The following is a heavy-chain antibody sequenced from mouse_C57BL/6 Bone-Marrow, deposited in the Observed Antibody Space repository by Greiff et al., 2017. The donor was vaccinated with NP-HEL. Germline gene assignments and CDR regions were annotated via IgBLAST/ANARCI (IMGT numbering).Heavy chain of an antibody. J-gene: IGHJ3*01. CDR1: GFTFSDYG. CDR2: ISSGSSTI. Sequence: DVHLVESGGGLVKPGGSLKLSCAASGFTFSDYGMHWVRQAPEKGLEWVAYISSGSSTIYYADTVKGRFTISRDNAKNTLFLQMTSLRSEATAMYYCANRQLRLRSAWFAYWGQGTLVTVSA. D-gene: IGHD3-2*02. CDR3: ANRQLRLRSAWFAY. V-gene: IGHV5-17*01.